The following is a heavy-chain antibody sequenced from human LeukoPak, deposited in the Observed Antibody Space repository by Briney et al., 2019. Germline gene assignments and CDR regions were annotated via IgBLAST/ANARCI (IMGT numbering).Heavy chain of an antibody. CDR3: ARGLSGYSSSLGY. Sequence: GGTLRLSCAASGFTFSSYPMNWVRQAPGKGLEWVSSISTSNNYIYYADSVKGRFTISRDNAKNTLYLQMNSLRAEDTAVYYCARGLSGYSSSLGYWGQGTLVTVSS. D-gene: IGHD6-6*01. J-gene: IGHJ4*02. V-gene: IGHV3-21*01. CDR1: GFTFSSYP. CDR2: ISTSNNYI.